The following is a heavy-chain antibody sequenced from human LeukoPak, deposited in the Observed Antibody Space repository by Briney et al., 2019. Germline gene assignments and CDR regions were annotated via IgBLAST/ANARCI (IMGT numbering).Heavy chain of an antibody. V-gene: IGHV3-7*01. Sequence: SGGSLRLSCAASGFTFSSYWMSWVRQAPGKGLEWVANIKQDGSEKYYVDSVKGRFTISRDNAKNSLYLQMNSLRAEDTAVYYCARDLYDSSGYYYKGEDYWGQGTLVTVSS. CDR2: IKQDGSEK. J-gene: IGHJ4*02. CDR1: GFTFSSYW. CDR3: ARDLYDSSGYYYKGEDY. D-gene: IGHD3-22*01.